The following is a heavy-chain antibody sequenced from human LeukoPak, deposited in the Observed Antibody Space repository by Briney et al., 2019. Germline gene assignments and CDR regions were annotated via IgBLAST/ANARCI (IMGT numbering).Heavy chain of an antibody. Sequence: ASVKVSCKASGYTFTGYYMHWVRQAPGQGLEWMGWINPNSGGTNYAQKFQGRVTMTRDTSISTAYMELSRLRSDDTAVYYCARGTIEMATSYYFGYWGQGTLVTVSS. CDR2: INPNSGGT. V-gene: IGHV1-2*02. CDR3: ARGTIEMATSYYFGY. CDR1: GYTFTGYY. D-gene: IGHD5-24*01. J-gene: IGHJ4*02.